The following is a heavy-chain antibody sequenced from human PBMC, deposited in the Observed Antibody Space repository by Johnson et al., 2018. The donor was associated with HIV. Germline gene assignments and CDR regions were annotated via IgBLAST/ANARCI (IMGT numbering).Heavy chain of an antibody. CDR1: GFTFSSYG. J-gene: IGHJ3*02. V-gene: IGHV3-30*03. CDR3: ARDLAIGGRTDAFDI. Sequence: QVQLVESGGGVVQPGRSLRLSCAASGFTFSSYGMHWVRQAPGKGLEWVAVISYDGSNKYYADSVKGRFTISRDNDKNSLYLQMSSLRAEDTAVYYCARDLAIGGRTDAFDIWGQGTMVTVSS. CDR2: ISYDGSNK. D-gene: IGHD6-6*01.